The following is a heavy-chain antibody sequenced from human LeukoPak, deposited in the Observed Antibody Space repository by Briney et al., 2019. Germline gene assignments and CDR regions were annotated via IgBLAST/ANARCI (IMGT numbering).Heavy chain of an antibody. D-gene: IGHD6-13*01. J-gene: IGHJ4*02. CDR2: IYSGGST. CDR3: ARDPLVLAHYFDY. V-gene: IGHV3-53*01. Sequence: GGSLRLSCAASGFTVSDNYMSWVRQAPGKGLEWVSIIYSGGSTYYADSVKGRFTISRDNAKNSLYLQMNSLRDEDTAVYYCARDPLVLAHYFDYWGQGTLVTVSS. CDR1: GFTVSDNY.